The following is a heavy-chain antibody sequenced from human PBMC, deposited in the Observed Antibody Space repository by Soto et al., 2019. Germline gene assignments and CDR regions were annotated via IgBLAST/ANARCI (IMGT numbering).Heavy chain of an antibody. V-gene: IGHV3-74*01. CDR1: GFTFRNYW. CDR2: INSAGSTT. Sequence: EVQLVESGGGLVQPGGSLRLSCAASGFTFRNYWMHWVRQTQGKGLVWVSRINSAGSTTSYADSVRGRFTLSRDNAKNTLNLQMTSLRVEDTGVYFCARAETGGSPVAGFLDIWGQGTMVTVSS. J-gene: IGHJ3*02. D-gene: IGHD6-19*01. CDR3: ARAETGGSPVAGFLDI.